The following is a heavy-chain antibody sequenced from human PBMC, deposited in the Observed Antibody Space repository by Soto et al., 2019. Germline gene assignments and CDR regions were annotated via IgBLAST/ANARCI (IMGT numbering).Heavy chain of an antibody. V-gene: IGHV1-58*02. D-gene: IGHD3-22*01. Sequence: QMQLVQSGPEVKKPGTSVKVSCKASGLTFTSSAMQWVRQARGQRLEWIGWIVVGSGNTNYAQKFQERVTITRDMSTSTAYLELSSLRSEDTAVYYCAATYYYDSSGYYRYYYYYSMDVWGQGTTVTVSS. CDR3: AATYYYDSSGYYRYYYYYSMDV. CDR2: IVVGSGNT. J-gene: IGHJ6*02. CDR1: GLTFTSSA.